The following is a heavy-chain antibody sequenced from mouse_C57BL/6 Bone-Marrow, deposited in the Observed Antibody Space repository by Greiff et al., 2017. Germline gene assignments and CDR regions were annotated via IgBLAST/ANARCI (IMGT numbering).Heavy chain of an antibody. CDR3: ARPHYGSSPAWFAY. D-gene: IGHD1-1*01. J-gene: IGHJ3*01. V-gene: IGHV1-81*01. CDR1: GYTFTSYG. CDR2: IYPRSGNT. Sequence: VQRVESGAELARPGASVKLSCKASGYTFTSYGISWVKQRTGQGLEWIGEIYPRSGNTYYNEKFKGKATLTADKSSSTAYMELRSLTSEDSAVYFCARPHYGSSPAWFAYWGQGTLVTVSA.